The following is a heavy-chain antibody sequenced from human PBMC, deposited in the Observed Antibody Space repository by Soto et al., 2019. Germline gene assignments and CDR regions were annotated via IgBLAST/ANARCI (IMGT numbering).Heavy chain of an antibody. CDR2: IYYSVST. CDR3: ARHLGEGDFQY. V-gene: IGHV4-39*01. CDR1: GDSISSSTYF. Sequence: QLQLQESGPGLVKPSETLSLTCTVSGDSISSSTYFWGWVRQPPGKGLEWIGSIYYSVSTYYNPSHKSRVTISVDTSKNHFSLKLSSVTSADTAVYYCARHLGEGDFQYGGQGTLVTGSP. J-gene: IGHJ4*02.